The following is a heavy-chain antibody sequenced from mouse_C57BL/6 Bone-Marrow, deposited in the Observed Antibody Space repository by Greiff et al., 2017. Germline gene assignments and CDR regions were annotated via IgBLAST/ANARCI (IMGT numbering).Heavy chain of an antibody. V-gene: IGHV1-62-2*01. Sequence: ESGAELVKPGASVKLSCKASGYTFTEYTIHWVKQRSGQGLEWIGWFYPGSGSIKYNEKFKDKATLTADKSSSTVYMELSRLTSEDSAVYFCARHEDLRYGNYGWFAYWGQGTLVTVSA. CDR2: FYPGSGSI. CDR3: ARHEDLRYGNYGWFAY. D-gene: IGHD2-1*01. CDR1: GYTFTEYT. J-gene: IGHJ3*01.